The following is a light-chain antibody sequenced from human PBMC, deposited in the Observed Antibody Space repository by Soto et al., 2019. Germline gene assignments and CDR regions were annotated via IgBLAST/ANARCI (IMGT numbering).Light chain of an antibody. Sequence: QSVLTQPASVSGSPGHSITISCTGTSTDVGGYKYVSWYQQHPGKAPKLMIYDVTSRPSGISNRFSGSKSGNTAFLIISGLQAEDEADYYCISYTSSDTYVFGTGTKVNVL. CDR2: DVT. V-gene: IGLV2-14*01. CDR1: STDVGGYKY. J-gene: IGLJ1*01. CDR3: ISYTSSDTYV.